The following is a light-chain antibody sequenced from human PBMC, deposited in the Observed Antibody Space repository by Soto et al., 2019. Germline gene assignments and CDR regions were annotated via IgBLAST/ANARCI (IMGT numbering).Light chain of an antibody. V-gene: IGKV1-9*01. CDR3: QQLQRTPFT. Sequence: QLTQSPSSLSASVGDRVTITCRAMQDVRRYLAWYQQKAGKAPKLLLYGASTLQSGVPSRFSGFGSGTEFTLTISSLQHEDFATYHCQQLQRTPFTFGPGTTVDV. CDR2: GAS. CDR1: QDVRRY. J-gene: IGKJ3*01.